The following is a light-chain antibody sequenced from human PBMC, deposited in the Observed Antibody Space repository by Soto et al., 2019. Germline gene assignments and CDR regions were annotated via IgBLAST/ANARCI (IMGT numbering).Light chain of an antibody. CDR3: QQYYNWRPR. Sequence: EVVMTQSPATLSVSPGDTATLSCRASQGVSSNLAWYQQKSGQAPRLLIYGASTRATGVSARFSGSGSGTDFTLTISRLHSEDFAVYYCQQYYNWRPRFGQGTKVEIK. CDR2: GAS. J-gene: IGKJ1*01. CDR1: QGVSSN. V-gene: IGKV3-15*01.